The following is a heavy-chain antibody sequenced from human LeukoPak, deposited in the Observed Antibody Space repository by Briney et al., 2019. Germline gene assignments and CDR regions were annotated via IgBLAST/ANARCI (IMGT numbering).Heavy chain of an antibody. CDR1: GFTFSYYT. CDR3: ARDKVTMVPGEVLDY. CDR2: ISSSSSYL. Sequence: GGSLRLSCAASGFTFSYYTMNWVRQAPGKGLEWVSSISSSSSYLYYADSVKGRFTISRDNSKNTLYLQMNSLRAEDTAVYYCARDKVTMVPGEVLDYWGQGTLVTVSS. D-gene: IGHD3-10*01. V-gene: IGHV3-21*01. J-gene: IGHJ4*02.